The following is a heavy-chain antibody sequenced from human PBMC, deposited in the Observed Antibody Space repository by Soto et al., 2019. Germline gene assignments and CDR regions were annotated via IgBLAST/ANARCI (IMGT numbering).Heavy chain of an antibody. V-gene: IGHV4-59*01. CDR1: GGSISSYY. CDR3: ARDQHCSGGSCYSNAFDI. Sequence: SETLSLTCTVSGGSISSYYWSWIRQPPGKGLEWIGYIYYSGSTNYNPSLKSRVTISVDTSKNQFSLKLSSVTAADTAVYYCARDQHCSGGSCYSNAFDIWGQGTMVTVS. D-gene: IGHD2-15*01. J-gene: IGHJ3*02. CDR2: IYYSGST.